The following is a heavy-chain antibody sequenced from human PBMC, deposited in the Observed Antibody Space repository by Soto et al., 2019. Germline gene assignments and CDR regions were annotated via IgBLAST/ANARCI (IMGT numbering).Heavy chain of an antibody. D-gene: IGHD3-10*01. Sequence: QVQLVESGGGVVQPGRSLRLSCAASGFTFSSYGMHWVRQAPGKGLEWVAVISYDGSNKYYADSVKGRFTISRDNSKNTLYLQMNSLRAEDTAVYYCAKDLGAGVRGVIIDNYMDVWGKGTTVTVSS. CDR3: AKDLGAGVRGVIIDNYMDV. CDR1: GFTFSSYG. J-gene: IGHJ6*03. V-gene: IGHV3-30*18. CDR2: ISYDGSNK.